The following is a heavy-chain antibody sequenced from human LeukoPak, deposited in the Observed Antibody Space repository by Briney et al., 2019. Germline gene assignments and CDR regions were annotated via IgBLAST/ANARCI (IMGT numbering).Heavy chain of an antibody. Sequence: GGSLRLSCAASGFTVSSNYMTWVRQAPGKGLEWVSVIYSSGSAYYADSVKGRFTISRDNSKNTVYLQMNSLRAEDTAVYYCARASKSWGQGTLVTVFS. J-gene: IGHJ5*02. CDR1: GFTVSSNY. CDR2: IYSSGSA. V-gene: IGHV3-53*01. CDR3: ARASKS.